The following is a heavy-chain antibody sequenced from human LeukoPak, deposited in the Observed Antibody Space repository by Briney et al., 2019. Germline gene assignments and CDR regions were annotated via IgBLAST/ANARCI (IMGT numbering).Heavy chain of an antibody. CDR2: ISYDGSNK. V-gene: IGHV3-30-3*01. CDR3: AREADFWSGYYNYFDY. D-gene: IGHD3-3*01. CDR1: GFTFSSYA. Sequence: GGSLRLSCAASGFTFSSYAMHWVRQAPGKGLEWVAVISYDGSNKYYADSVKGRFTISRDSSKNTLYLQMNSLRAEDTAVYYCAREADFWSGYYNYFDYWGQGTLVTVSS. J-gene: IGHJ4*02.